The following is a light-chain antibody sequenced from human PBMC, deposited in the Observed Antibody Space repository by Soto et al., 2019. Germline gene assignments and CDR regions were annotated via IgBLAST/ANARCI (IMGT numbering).Light chain of an antibody. V-gene: IGKV1-5*01. CDR2: DAS. Sequence: DIQMTQSPSTLSASVGDRVTITCRASQSISSWLAWYQQKPGKAPKLLIYDASSLESGVPSRFSGSGSGTEFTLTISSLQPDDVATYYCQQYSDHWTFGQGTKV. CDR3: QQYSDHWT. CDR1: QSISSW. J-gene: IGKJ1*01.